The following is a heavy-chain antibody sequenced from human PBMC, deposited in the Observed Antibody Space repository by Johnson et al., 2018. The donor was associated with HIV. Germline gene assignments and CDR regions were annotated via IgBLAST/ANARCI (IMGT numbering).Heavy chain of an antibody. J-gene: IGHJ3*02. CDR2: IRYDGSNK. D-gene: IGHD2-15*01. CDR1: GFNVSSYG. CDR3: AKGQVVVAATSAFDI. Sequence: QVQLVESGGGLVQPGGSLRLSCAVSGFNVSSYGMHWVRQAPGKGLEWVAFIRYDGSNKYYADSVKGRFTISRDNSKNTLYVQMNSLRGEDTAVYYCAKGQVVVAATSAFDIWGHGTMVTVSS. V-gene: IGHV3-30*02.